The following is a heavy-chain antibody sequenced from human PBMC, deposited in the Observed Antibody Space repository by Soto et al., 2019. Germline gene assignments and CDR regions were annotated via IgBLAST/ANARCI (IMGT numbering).Heavy chain of an antibody. CDR3: VQGSGSYGGGRLNNWFDP. CDR1: GGSISSSSYY. Sequence: ASETLSLTCTVSGGSISSSSYYWGRIRQPPGKGLEWIGSIYYSGSTYYNPSLKSRVTISVDTSKNQFSLKLSSVTAADTAVYYCVQGSGSYGGGRLNNWFDPWGQGTLVTVSS. V-gene: IGHV4-39*01. D-gene: IGHD3-10*01. CDR2: IYYSGST. J-gene: IGHJ5*02.